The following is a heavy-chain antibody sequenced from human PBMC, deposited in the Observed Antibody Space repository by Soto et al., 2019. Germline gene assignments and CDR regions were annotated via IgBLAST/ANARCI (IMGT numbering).Heavy chain of an antibody. CDR2: IYYSGST. J-gene: IGHJ6*03. V-gene: IGHV4-31*03. CDR1: GGSISSGGYY. Sequence: SETMSLTCTVSGGSISSGGYYWSRIRQHPGKGLEWIGYIYYSGSTYYNPSLKSRVTISVDTSKNQFSLKLSSVTAADTAVYYCARGHHSYYYMDVWGKGTTVTVSS. CDR3: ARGHHSYYYMDV.